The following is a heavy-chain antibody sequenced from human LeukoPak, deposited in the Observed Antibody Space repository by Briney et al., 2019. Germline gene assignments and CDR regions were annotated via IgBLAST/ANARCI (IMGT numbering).Heavy chain of an antibody. J-gene: IGHJ5*02. CDR2: IYSGGTT. D-gene: IGHD5-24*01. CDR1: GFTVSPNC. V-gene: IGHV3-53*04. CDR3: TTVNTGKAYNFDP. Sequence: PGGSLRLSCAASGFTVSPNCMTWFRQAPGKGLEWVSTIYSGGTTYYADSVMGRFTISRHNSRNTLYIQMNSLSAEDTAVYYCTTVNTGKAYNFDPWRQGTLVTVSS.